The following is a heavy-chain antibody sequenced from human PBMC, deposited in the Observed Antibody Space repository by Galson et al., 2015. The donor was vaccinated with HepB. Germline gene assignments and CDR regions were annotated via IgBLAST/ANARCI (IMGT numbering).Heavy chain of an antibody. J-gene: IGHJ6*02. CDR2: ISSSSSFI. Sequence: SLRLSCAASGFIFGSYGMTWVRQAPGKGLEWVSSISSSSSFIYYADSVKGRFTISRDNAKNSLYLQMNSLRAEDTAVYYCARAREYSGSSRYYYGLDVWGQGTTVTVSS. CDR1: GFIFGSYG. V-gene: IGHV3-21*01. D-gene: IGHD1-26*01. CDR3: ARAREYSGSSRYYYGLDV.